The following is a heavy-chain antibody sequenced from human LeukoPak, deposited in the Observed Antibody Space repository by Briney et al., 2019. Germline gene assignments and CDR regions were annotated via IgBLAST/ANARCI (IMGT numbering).Heavy chain of an antibody. CDR1: GGSISSSSYY. CDR2: IYYSGST. V-gene: IGHV4-39*01. J-gene: IGHJ4*02. CDR3: ARQNAVVTSFDY. D-gene: IGHD4-23*01. Sequence: SETLSLTCTVSGGSISSSSYYWGWIRQPPGKGLEWIGSIYYSGSTYYNPSLKSRVTISVDTSKNQFSLKLSSVTAADTAVYYCARQNAVVTSFDYWGQGTLVTVSS.